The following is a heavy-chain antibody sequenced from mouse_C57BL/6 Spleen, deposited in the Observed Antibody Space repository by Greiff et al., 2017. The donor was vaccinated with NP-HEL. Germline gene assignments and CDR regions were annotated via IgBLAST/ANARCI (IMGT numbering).Heavy chain of an antibody. D-gene: IGHD2-5*01. V-gene: IGHV14-3*01. CDR2: IDPANGNT. CDR3: ARAYYSNYEGWYFDV. CDR1: GFNIKNTY. J-gene: IGHJ1*03. Sequence: EVQLQQSVAELVRPGASVKLSCTASGFNIKNTYMHWVKQRPEQGLEWIGRIDPANGNTKYAPKFQGKATITADPSSNTAYLQLSSLTSEDTAIYYCARAYYSNYEGWYFDVWGTGTTVTVSS.